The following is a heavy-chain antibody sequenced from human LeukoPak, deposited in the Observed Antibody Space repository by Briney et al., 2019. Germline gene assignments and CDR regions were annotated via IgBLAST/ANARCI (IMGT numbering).Heavy chain of an antibody. D-gene: IGHD6-13*01. CDR3: AREALTGSSWYVGGVCWFDP. J-gene: IGHJ5*02. CDR2: INPNSGGT. Sequence: ASVKVSCKASGYTFTGYYMHWVRQAPGQGLEWMGWINPNSGGTNYAQKFQGRVTMTRDTSISTAYMELSRLRSDDTAVYYCAREALTGSSWYVGGVCWFDPWGQGTLVTVSS. V-gene: IGHV1-2*02. CDR1: GYTFTGYY.